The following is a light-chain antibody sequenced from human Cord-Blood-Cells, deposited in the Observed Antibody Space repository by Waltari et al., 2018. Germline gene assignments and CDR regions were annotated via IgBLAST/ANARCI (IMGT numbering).Light chain of an antibody. Sequence: AIQLTPSPPSLSAAVADRVSITCRAGQGISSALAGYQQKPGKAPKLLIYDASSWESGVPSRFSGSGSGTDVTLTITSLQPDDFATYYCQQFNSYPYTFGQGTKLEIE. CDR2: DAS. V-gene: IGKV1-13*02. J-gene: IGKJ2*01. CDR3: QQFNSYPYT. CDR1: QGISSA.